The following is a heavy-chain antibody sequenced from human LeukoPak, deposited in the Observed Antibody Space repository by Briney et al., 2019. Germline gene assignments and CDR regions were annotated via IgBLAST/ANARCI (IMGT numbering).Heavy chain of an antibody. CDR2: IYYSGGT. V-gene: IGHV4-59*01. D-gene: IGHD3-10*01. J-gene: IGHJ3*02. CDR1: GGSISSYY. CDR3: ASLWFGELLGRPSAFDI. Sequence: SETLSLTCTVSGGSISSYYWSWIRQPPGKGLERIGYIYYSGGTNYNPSLKSRVTISVDTSKNQFSLKLSSVTAADTAVYYCASLWFGELLGRPSAFDIWGQGTMVTVSS.